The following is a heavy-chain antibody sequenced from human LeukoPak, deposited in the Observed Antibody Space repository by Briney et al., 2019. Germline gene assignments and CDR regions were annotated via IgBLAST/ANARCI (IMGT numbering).Heavy chain of an antibody. D-gene: IGHD3-22*01. CDR2: INPNSGGT. Sequence: GASVKVSCKASGYTFTGYYMHWVRQAPGQGLEWMGWINPNSGGTNYAQKFQGRVTMTRDTSISTAYMELSRLRSDDTAVYYCARVMGGAYYYDSSGYLTNWGQGTLVTVSS. J-gene: IGHJ4*02. CDR1: GYTFTGYY. V-gene: IGHV1-2*02. CDR3: ARVMGGAYYYDSSGYLTN.